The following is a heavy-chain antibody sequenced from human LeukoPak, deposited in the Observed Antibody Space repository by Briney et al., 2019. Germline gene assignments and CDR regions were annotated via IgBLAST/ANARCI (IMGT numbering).Heavy chain of an antibody. CDR1: GFTFSSYG. CDR2: ISYDGSNK. J-gene: IGHJ6*02. Sequence: GGSLRLSCAASGFTFSSYGMHWVRQAPGKGLEWVAVISYDGSNKYYADSVKGRFTISRDNSKNTLYLQMKSLRAEDTAVYYCAKDHVPQTLYGMDVWGQGTTVTVSS. V-gene: IGHV3-30*18. CDR3: AKDHVPQTLYGMDV.